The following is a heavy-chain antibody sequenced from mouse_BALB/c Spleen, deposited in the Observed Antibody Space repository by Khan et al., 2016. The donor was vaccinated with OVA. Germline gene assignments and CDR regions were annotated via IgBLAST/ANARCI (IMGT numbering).Heavy chain of an antibody. D-gene: IGHD1-1*01. Sequence: EVQLVESGGDLVKPARSLKLSCAVSGFTFSTYGISYFRRAPHKKMQWVATVITGGSHTSYPDSMKGRFTISRDNAKNTLYLKMSGLRSEDTAMSYCTRLDYYDDSEGFAYWGQGTLVTVSA. CDR3: TRLDYYDDSEGFAY. J-gene: IGHJ3*01. CDR1: GFTFSTYG. V-gene: IGHV5-6*01. CDR2: VITGGSHT.